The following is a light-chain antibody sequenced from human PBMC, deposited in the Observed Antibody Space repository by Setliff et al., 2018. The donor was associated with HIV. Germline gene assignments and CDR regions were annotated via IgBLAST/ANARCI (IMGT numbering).Light chain of an antibody. Sequence: QSVLTQPASVSGSPGQSITISCTGTSRDVGGYNYVSWYQQHPGKAPKLMIYDLINRPSGVSNRFSGSRSGNTASLTISGLQAEDEADYYCSSYTSSSTLIFGGGTKVTVL. CDR2: DLI. V-gene: IGLV2-14*03. J-gene: IGLJ2*01. CDR3: SSYTSSSTLI. CDR1: SRDVGGYNY.